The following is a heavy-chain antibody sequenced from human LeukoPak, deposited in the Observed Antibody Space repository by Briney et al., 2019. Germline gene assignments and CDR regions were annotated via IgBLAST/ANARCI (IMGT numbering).Heavy chain of an antibody. CDR2: ISGSGGST. V-gene: IGHV3-23*01. Sequence: GGSLRLSCAASGFTFSSYAMSWLRQAPGKGLEWVSAISGSGGSTYYADSVKGRFTISRDNSKNTLYLQMNSLRAEDTAVYYCAKEYGSGIYYYGMDVWGQGTTVTVSS. CDR1: GFTFSSYA. J-gene: IGHJ6*02. D-gene: IGHD3-10*01. CDR3: AKEYGSGIYYYGMDV.